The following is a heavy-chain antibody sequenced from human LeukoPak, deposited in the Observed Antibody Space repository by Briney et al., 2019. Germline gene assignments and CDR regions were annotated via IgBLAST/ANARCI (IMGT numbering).Heavy chain of an antibody. J-gene: IGHJ4*02. CDR2: IRSMSAGWTV. CDR3: TKVGVYYYDA. D-gene: IGHD2-8*01. Sequence: SLTLSCTASGLTLSNAWMTWLRQVPGKGLEGVGRIRSMSAGWTVDYAAPVQGRFTLSRDDSKNTVYLHMNSLRTEETAIYYCTKVGVYYYDAWGQGTLVTVSS. CDR1: GLTLSNAW. V-gene: IGHV3-15*01.